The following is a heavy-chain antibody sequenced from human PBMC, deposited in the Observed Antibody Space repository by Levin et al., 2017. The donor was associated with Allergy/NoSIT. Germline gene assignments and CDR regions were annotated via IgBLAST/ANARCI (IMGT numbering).Heavy chain of an antibody. CDR3: AHHYHSGNYYNAHAFDI. Sequence: SGPTLVKPTQTLTLTCTFSGFSIGTSAVGVGWIRQPPGKALEWLALIYWDDDKRYSPSLKSRLTITKDTSKNQVVLTMTNMDPVDTATYFCAHHYHSGNYYNAHAFDIWGQGTMVTVSS. D-gene: IGHD3-10*01. CDR2: IYWDDDK. CDR1: GFSIGTSAVG. J-gene: IGHJ3*02. V-gene: IGHV2-5*02.